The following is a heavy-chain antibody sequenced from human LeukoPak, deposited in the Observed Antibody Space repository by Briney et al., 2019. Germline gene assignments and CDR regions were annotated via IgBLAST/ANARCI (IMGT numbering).Heavy chain of an antibody. D-gene: IGHD6-6*01. J-gene: IGHJ6*03. V-gene: IGHV4-34*01. Sequence: PSETLSLTCAVYGGSFSGYYWSWIRQPPGKGLEWIGEINHSGSTNYNPSLKSRVTISVDTSKNQFSLKLSSVTAADTAVYYCARVGSSGDYYYYMDVWGKGTTVTVSS. CDR3: ARVGSSGDYYYYMDV. CDR2: INHSGST. CDR1: GGSFSGYY.